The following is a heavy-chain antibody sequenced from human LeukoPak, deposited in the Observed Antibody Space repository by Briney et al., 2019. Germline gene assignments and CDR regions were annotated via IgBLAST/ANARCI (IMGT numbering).Heavy chain of an antibody. Sequence: GGSLRLSCAASGFTFDDYGMSWVRQAPGKGLEWVSGINWNGGSTGYADSVKGRFTISRDNAKNSLYLQMNSLRAEDTAVYYCARDGGGVYCDNPIDYWGQGTLVTVSS. V-gene: IGHV3-20*04. D-gene: IGHD4-17*01. J-gene: IGHJ4*02. CDR2: INWNGGST. CDR1: GFTFDDYG. CDR3: ARDGGGVYCDNPIDY.